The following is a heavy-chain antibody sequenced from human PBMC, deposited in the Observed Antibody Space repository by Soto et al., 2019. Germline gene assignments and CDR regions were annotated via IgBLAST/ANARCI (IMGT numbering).Heavy chain of an antibody. CDR1: GGIFTNNA. D-gene: IGHD5-18*01. CDR2: VIPLFDTA. CDR3: ATGGHNDGYNFYHGMDV. Sequence: QVQVVQSGAEVKKPGSSVNVSCKVSGGIFTNNAISWVRQAPGQGLEWLGGVIPLFDTAYYAQIFLGRLRISADGATTTAYMELSGLTSADTAVYFCATGGHNDGYNFYHGMDVWGKGTTANLSA. V-gene: IGHV1-69*01. J-gene: IGHJ6*04.